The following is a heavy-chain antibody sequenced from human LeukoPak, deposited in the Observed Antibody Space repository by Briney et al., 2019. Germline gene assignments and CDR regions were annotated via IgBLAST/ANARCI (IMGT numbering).Heavy chain of an antibody. J-gene: IGHJ4*02. Sequence: PGGSLRLSCAASGFTFSSYAIHWVRQAPGKGLVWVSRINSDGSITNYADSVKGRFTISRDNAKNTLYLQLNSLRAEDTAMYYCARVYLVTYPSDFWGQGTLVTVSS. D-gene: IGHD3-9*01. CDR2: INSDGSIT. CDR1: GFTFSSYA. V-gene: IGHV3-74*01. CDR3: ARVYLVTYPSDF.